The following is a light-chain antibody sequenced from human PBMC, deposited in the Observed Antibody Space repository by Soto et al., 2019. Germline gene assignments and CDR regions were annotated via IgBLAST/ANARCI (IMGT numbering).Light chain of an antibody. J-gene: IGKJ5*01. V-gene: IGKV3-15*01. Sequence: EIMMTQSPAILSVSPGERATLSCRASQSVSNNLAWYQQKPGQVPRLLIYYASTRATGVPARFSGSGSGTEFTLTISSLQSEDFPLYYCQQYNSWPPITFGQGTRLEIK. CDR2: YAS. CDR1: QSVSNN. CDR3: QQYNSWPPIT.